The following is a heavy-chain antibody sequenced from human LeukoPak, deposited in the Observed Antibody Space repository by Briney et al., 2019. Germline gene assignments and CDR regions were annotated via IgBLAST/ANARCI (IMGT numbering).Heavy chain of an antibody. D-gene: IGHD6-13*01. CDR1: GYTFTGYY. V-gene: IGHV1-2*02. Sequence: ASVKVSCKASGYTFTGYYMHWVRQAPGQGLEWMGWINPNSGGTNYAQKFQGRVTMTRDTSISTAYMELSRLRSDDTAVYYCARVNLIAGSFYYFDYWGQGTLVTVSS. J-gene: IGHJ4*02. CDR2: INPNSGGT. CDR3: ARVNLIAGSFYYFDY.